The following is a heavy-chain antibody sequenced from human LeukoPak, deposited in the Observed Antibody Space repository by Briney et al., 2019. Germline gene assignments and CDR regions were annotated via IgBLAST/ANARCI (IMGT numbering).Heavy chain of an antibody. Sequence: GGSLRLSCAASGFTFNSDSMNSVRQAPGKGLEWVSSISSSSSYIYYADSVKGRFTISRDNAKNSLYLQMNSLRAEDTAVYYCAGDDGDYGGYYWGQGTLVTVSS. D-gene: IGHD4-17*01. J-gene: IGHJ4*02. CDR3: AGDDGDYGGYY. V-gene: IGHV3-21*01. CDR1: GFTFNSDS. CDR2: ISSSSSYI.